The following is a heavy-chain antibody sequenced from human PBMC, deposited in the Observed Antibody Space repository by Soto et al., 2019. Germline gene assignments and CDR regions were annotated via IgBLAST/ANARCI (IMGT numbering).Heavy chain of an antibody. CDR3: ARDAVLWISGYYGMDV. CDR1: GYTFTSYA. V-gene: IGHV1-3*01. CDR2: INAGNGNT. J-gene: IGHJ6*02. Sequence: ASVKVSCKDSGYTFTSYAMHWVRQAPGQRLEWMGWINAGNGNTKYSQKFQGRVTITRDTSASTAYMELSSLRSEDTAVYYCARDAVLWISGYYGMDVWGQGTTVTVSS. D-gene: IGHD3-16*01.